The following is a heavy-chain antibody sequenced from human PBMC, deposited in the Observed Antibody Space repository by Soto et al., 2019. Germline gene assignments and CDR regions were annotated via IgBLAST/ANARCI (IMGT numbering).Heavy chain of an antibody. CDR2: IYYSGST. D-gene: IGHD6-13*01. CDR3: ARRYSNAFDI. CDR1: GGSISSYY. Sequence: SETLSLTCTASGGSISSYYWSWIRQPPGKGLEWIGYIYYSGSTNYNSTLKRRVTISVDTSKNQFSLKLSSVTAADTAVYYCARRYSNAFDIWGQGTMVTVSS. J-gene: IGHJ3*02. V-gene: IGHV4-59*08.